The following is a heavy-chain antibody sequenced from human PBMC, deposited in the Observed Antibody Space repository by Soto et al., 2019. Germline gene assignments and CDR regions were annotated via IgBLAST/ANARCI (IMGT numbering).Heavy chain of an antibody. J-gene: IGHJ6*02. CDR1: GYTFTSYG. D-gene: IGHD6-19*01. Sequence: VASVKVSCKASGYTFTSYGISWVRQAPGQGLEWMGWISAYNGNTNYAQKLQGRVTMTTDTSTSTAYMELRSLRSDDTAVYYCASFPHSGWYVGGIYYCYGLEGWGQGSTVTVAS. CDR3: ASFPHSGWYVGGIYYCYGLEG. CDR2: ISAYNGNT. V-gene: IGHV1-18*01.